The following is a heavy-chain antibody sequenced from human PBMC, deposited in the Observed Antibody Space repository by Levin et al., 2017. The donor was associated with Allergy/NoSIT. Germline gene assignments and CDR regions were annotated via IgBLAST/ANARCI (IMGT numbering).Heavy chain of an antibody. CDR1: GFSFNLYN. D-gene: IGHD4-23*01. Sequence: PGGSLRLSCAASGFSFNLYNMNWVRQAPGKGLEWVSFIGSSISTIHYADSVKGRFTISRDNAKSSLFLQMNSPRVEDTAVYYCATTVGSANVFDYWGQGTLVTVSP. V-gene: IGHV3-48*01. J-gene: IGHJ4*02. CDR2: IGSSISTI. CDR3: ATTVGSANVFDY.